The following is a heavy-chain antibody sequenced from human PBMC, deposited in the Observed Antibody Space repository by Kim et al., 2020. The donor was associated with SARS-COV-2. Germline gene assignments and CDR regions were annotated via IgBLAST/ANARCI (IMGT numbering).Heavy chain of an antibody. V-gene: IGHV3-48*03. D-gene: IGHD1-26*01. J-gene: IGHJ4*02. CDR1: GFTFSSDE. CDR2: ISSSGSTI. CDR3: ARRVGATPPDY. Sequence: GGSLRLSCEAFGFTFSSDEMNWVRQAPGKGLEWVSYISSSGSTIYYADSVKGRFTISRDNAKNSLYLQMHSLRAEDTAVYYCARRVGATPPDYWGQGTLVTVSS.